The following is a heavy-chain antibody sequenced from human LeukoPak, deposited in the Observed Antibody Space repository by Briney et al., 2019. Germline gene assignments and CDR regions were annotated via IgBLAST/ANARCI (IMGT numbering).Heavy chain of an antibody. V-gene: IGHV4-38-2*02. D-gene: IGHD3/OR15-3a*01. CDR2: IYHSGST. CDR1: GYSISSGYY. J-gene: IGHJ5*02. CDR3: ARDFGTGTDFNWFDP. Sequence: KSSETLSLTCTVSGYSISSGYYWGWIRQPPGKGLEWIGSIYHSGSTYYNPSLKSRVTISVDTSKNQFSLKLSSVTAADTAVYYCARDFGTGTDFNWFDPWGQGTLVTASS.